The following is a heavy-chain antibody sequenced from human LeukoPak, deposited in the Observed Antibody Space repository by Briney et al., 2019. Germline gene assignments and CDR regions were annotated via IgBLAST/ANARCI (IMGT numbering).Heavy chain of an antibody. CDR3: AKDLVPAGAKRPVGH. CDR1: GFTFSSYE. CDR2: ISSSGSTI. Sequence: GGSLRLSCAASGFTFSSYEMNWVRQAPGKGLEWVSYISSSGSTIYYADSVKGRFTISRDNAKNSLYLQMNSLRAEDTAVYYCAKDLVPAGAKRPVGHWGQGTLVTVSS. D-gene: IGHD4/OR15-4a*01. V-gene: IGHV3-48*03. J-gene: IGHJ4*02.